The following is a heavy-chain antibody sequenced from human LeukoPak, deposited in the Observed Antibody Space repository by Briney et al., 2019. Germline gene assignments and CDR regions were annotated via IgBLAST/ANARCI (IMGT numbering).Heavy chain of an antibody. D-gene: IGHD6-13*01. CDR2: ISYSGNT. Sequence: SETLSLTCTVSGGSISSYYWSWIRQPPGKGLEWIGYISYSGNTNYNPSLKSRVTISVDTSKNQFSLKLSSVTAADTAVYYCARQGGYIAPLAFWGQGTLVTVSA. V-gene: IGHV4-59*08. CDR1: GGSISSYY. CDR3: ARQGGYIAPLAF. J-gene: IGHJ4*02.